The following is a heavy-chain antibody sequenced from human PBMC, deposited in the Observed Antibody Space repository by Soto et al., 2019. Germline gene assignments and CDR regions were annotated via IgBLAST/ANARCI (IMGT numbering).Heavy chain of an antibody. V-gene: IGHV3-23*01. CDR3: AKDAIANDGIWLMDS. D-gene: IGHD3-16*01. CDR2: LLRPGRST. CDR1: GFMFSDYA. Sequence: GGSLRLSCAASGFMFSDYAMTWARQAPGKELEWVSGLLRPGRSTYYADSVKGRFTISGDTSANTVYLQMDSLRADDTAVYYCAKDAIANDGIWLMDSWGQGTGVSV. J-gene: IGHJ4*02.